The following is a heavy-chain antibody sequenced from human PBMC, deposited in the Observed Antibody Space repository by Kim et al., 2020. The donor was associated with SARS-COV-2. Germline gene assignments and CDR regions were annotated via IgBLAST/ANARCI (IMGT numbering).Heavy chain of an antibody. Sequence: GGSLRLSCAASGFTFSSYGMHWVRQAPGKGLEWVAVISYDGSNKYYADSVKGRFTISRDNSKNTLYLQMNSLRAEDTAVYYCAKDGGVTIFGVVIPRSYYYGMDFWGQGTTVTVSS. J-gene: IGHJ6*02. D-gene: IGHD3-3*01. CDR1: GFTFSSYG. V-gene: IGHV3-30*18. CDR3: AKDGGVTIFGVVIPRSYYYGMDF. CDR2: ISYDGSNK.